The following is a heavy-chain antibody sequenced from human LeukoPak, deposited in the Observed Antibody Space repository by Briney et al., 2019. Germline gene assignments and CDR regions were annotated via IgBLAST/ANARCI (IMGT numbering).Heavy chain of an antibody. Sequence: GESLKISCKGSGYSFTSYWIGWVRQMPGKGLEWRGTIYPGDSDTRYSPSFQGQVTISADKSISTAYLQWSSLKASDTAMYYCARRAAVADYGYYFDYWGQGTLVTVSS. CDR3: ARRAAVADYGYYFDY. CDR2: IYPGDSDT. V-gene: IGHV5-51*01. CDR1: GYSFTSYW. D-gene: IGHD6-19*01. J-gene: IGHJ4*02.